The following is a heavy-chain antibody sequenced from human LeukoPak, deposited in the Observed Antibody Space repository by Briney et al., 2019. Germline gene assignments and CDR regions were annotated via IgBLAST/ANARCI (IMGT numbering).Heavy chain of an antibody. J-gene: IGHJ4*02. CDR2: IYYSGST. CDR1: GGSISSGGYY. D-gene: IGHD6-13*01. Sequence: SETLSLTCTVSGGSISSGGYYWGWIRQHPGKGLEWIGYIYYSGSTYYNPSLKSRVTISVDTSKNQFSLKLSSVTAADTAVYYCARLQGGYSSSWSYDYWGQGTLVTVSS. V-gene: IGHV4-31*03. CDR3: ARLQGGYSSSWSYDY.